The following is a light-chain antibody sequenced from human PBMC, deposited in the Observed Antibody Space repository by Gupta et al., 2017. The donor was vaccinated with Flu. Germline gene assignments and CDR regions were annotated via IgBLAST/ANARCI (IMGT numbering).Light chain of an antibody. J-gene: IGKJ1*01. CDR2: WAY. V-gene: IGKV4-1*01. CDR1: QSVLYSSNNNDY. Sequence: DIVMTQSPDSLAVSLGERAATKCKSSQSVLYSSNNNDYLAWYQQKPGQSPRLLVYWAYTRESGVPDRFSGTGSGTDFTLTISSLQAEDAATYYCQQYYSLPWTFGQGTKVEI. CDR3: QQYYSLPWT.